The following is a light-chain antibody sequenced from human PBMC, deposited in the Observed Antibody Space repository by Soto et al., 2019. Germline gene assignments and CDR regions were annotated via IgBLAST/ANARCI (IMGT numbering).Light chain of an antibody. V-gene: IGKV1-17*01. J-gene: IGKJ5*01. CDR3: QQLKSYTIT. Sequence: DDQMTQSASSLSASVGDRVSTTGRASQSISNYLNWYQRKPGKAPNTVIYAASSLQSGVPSRFSGSGSGTEFNLTISSLQPEDFATYYCQQLKSYTITFGQGTRLE. CDR1: QSISNY. CDR2: AAS.